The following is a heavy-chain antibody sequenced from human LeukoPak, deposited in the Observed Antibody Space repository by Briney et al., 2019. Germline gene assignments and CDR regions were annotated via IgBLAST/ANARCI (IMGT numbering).Heavy chain of an antibody. CDR2: IIPIFGTA. D-gene: IGHD6-19*01. CDR1: GGTFSSYA. CDR3: ARDDDRGWLL. V-gene: IGHV1-69*13. Sequence: SVKVSCQASGGTFSSYAISWVRQAPGQGLEWMGGIIPIFGTANYAQKFQGRDTITADGSTSTAYMELSSLRSEDTAVYYCARDDDRGWLLWGQGTLVTVSS. J-gene: IGHJ4*02.